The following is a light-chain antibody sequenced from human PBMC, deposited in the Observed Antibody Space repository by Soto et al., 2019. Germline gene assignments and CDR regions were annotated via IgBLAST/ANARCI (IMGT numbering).Light chain of an antibody. CDR3: QQYGSLWT. CDR2: GAS. V-gene: IGKV3-20*01. Sequence: EIGLTQSPGTLSLSPGERATLSCRASQSVSSSYLAWYQQKPGQAPRLLIYGASSRATGIPDRFSGSGSGTDFTLTISRLEPEDFAVYYCQQYGSLWTFGQGTKVEIK. J-gene: IGKJ1*01. CDR1: QSVSSSY.